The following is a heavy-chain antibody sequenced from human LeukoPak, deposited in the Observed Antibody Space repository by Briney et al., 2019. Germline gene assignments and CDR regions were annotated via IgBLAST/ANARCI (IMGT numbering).Heavy chain of an antibody. Sequence: PSRTLSLTCTVSGGSISSGDYYWSWIRQPPGKGLEWIGYIYYSGSTYYNPSLKSRVTISVDTSKNQFSLKLSSVTAADTAVYYCAREWWYYDSSGYYYYYGMDVWGQGTTVTVSS. D-gene: IGHD3-22*01. J-gene: IGHJ6*02. V-gene: IGHV4-30-4*01. CDR3: AREWWYYDSSGYYYYYGMDV. CDR2: IYYSGST. CDR1: GGSISSGDYY.